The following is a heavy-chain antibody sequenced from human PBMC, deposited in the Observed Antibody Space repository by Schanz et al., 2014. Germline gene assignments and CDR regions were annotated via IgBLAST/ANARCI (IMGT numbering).Heavy chain of an antibody. J-gene: IGHJ4*02. CDR2: ISGGGGTR. CDR1: GFTFGSYG. V-gene: IGHV3-23*01. CDR3: AIDRGCCSGGSCLAFDY. Sequence: EEQLLQSGGGLVQPGGSLRLSCAASGFTFGSYGMSWVRQGPGKGLEWVLGISGGGGTRNYADSVKGRFTISRDNSKNTLYLQMNALRAEDTAVYYCAIDRGCCSGGSCLAFDYWGQGTLVTVSS. D-gene: IGHD2-15*01.